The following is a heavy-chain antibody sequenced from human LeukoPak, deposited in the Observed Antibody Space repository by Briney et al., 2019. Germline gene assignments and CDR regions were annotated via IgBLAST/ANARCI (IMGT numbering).Heavy chain of an antibody. CDR1: GYSISSGYY. V-gene: IGHV4-38-2*02. J-gene: IGHJ5*02. CDR2: IYHSGST. CDR3: ARVPGPNWFDP. Sequence: SETLSLTCTVSGYSISSGYYWGWIRQPPGQGLEWIGSIYHSGSTYYNSSLKSRVTISADTSKNQISLNLNSVTAADTAVYYCARVPGPNWFDPWGQGTLVTVSS.